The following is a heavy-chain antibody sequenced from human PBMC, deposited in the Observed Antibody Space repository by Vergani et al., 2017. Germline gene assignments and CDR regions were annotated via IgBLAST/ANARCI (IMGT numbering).Heavy chain of an antibody. J-gene: IGHJ2*01. Sequence: QLQESGPGLVKASETLSLTCTVSGDSIISRSYYWGWIRQPPGKGPEWIGSIYNSGNGDSSSSLKSRVTISADTSKNQFSLRLTSVTAADTAVYYCASGKYYSDSTSHGRGRYFDVWGRGTLVTVPS. V-gene: IGHV4-39*01. CDR1: GDSIISRSYY. D-gene: IGHD3-16*01. CDR2: IYNSGNG. CDR3: ASGKYYSDSTSHGRGRYFDV.